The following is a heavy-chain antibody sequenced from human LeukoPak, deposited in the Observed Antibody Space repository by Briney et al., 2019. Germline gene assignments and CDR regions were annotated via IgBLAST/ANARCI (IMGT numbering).Heavy chain of an antibody. Sequence: GGSLRLSCAASGFTFSSYSMNWVRQAPGKGLEWVSYISSSSSTIYYADSVKGRFTISRDNAKNSLYLQMNSLRAEDTAVYYCAVYSSGWYGGFDYWGQGTLVTVSS. J-gene: IGHJ4*02. V-gene: IGHV3-48*04. CDR3: AVYSSGWYGGFDY. CDR1: GFTFSSYS. D-gene: IGHD6-19*01. CDR2: ISSSSSTI.